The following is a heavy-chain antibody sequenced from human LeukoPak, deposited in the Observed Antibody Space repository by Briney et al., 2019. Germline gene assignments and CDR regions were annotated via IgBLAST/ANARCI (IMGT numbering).Heavy chain of an antibody. V-gene: IGHV3-23*01. CDR1: GFTFSSYG. CDR2: ISGSGGST. D-gene: IGHD3-3*01. CDR3: AKGESAVYDFWSGYWGQYFDY. Sequence: GGSLRLSCAASGFTFSSYGMHWVRQAPGKGLEWVSAISGSGGSTYYADSVKGRFTISRDNSKNTLYLQMNSLRAEDTAVYYCAKGESAVYDFWSGYWGQYFDYWGQGTLVTVSS. J-gene: IGHJ4*02.